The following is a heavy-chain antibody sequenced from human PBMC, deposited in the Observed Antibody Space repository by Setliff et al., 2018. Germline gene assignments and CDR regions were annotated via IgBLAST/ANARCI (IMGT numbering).Heavy chain of an antibody. CDR3: ARGPWKHSAYYYYYYMGV. D-gene: IGHD1-1*01. CDR2: INSDGSST. J-gene: IGHJ6*03. Sequence: GGSLRLSCAASGFTLSSYWMHWVRQVPGKGLVWVSRINSDGSSTGYADSVKGRFTISRDNAKNTLFLQMNSLRAEDTAVYYCARGPWKHSAYYYYYYMGVWGKGTTVTVSS. CDR1: GFTLSSYW. V-gene: IGHV3-74*01.